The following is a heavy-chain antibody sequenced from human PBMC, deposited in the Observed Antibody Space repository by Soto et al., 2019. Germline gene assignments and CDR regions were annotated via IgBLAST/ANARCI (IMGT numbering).Heavy chain of an antibody. CDR2: INKNGGTV. CDR3: ATGVWYYFDY. V-gene: IGHV3-48*03. Sequence: VGSLRLSCAASGFTLSGYWMAWVRQAPGKGLEWVSYINKNGGTVSYADSVKGRFTISRDNAENSLHLQMNSLRAEDTAVYYCATGVWYYFDYWGQGALVTVSS. D-gene: IGHD2-21*01. CDR1: GFTLSGYW. J-gene: IGHJ4*02.